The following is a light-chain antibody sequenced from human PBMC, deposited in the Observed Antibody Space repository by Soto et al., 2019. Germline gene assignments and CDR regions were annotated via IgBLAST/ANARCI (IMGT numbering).Light chain of an antibody. CDR2: GAH. Sequence: EIMLTQCPGTLSLSPGDGATLSCRASQSCSTNYLAWFQQKPGQAPRLLIYGAHIRAIGIADRFRGSGSGTDFSLIISSLEPEDFAVYYCQQRSVWPLTFGGGTKVDI. V-gene: IGKV3D-20*02. CDR1: QSCSTNY. CDR3: QQRSVWPLT. J-gene: IGKJ4*01.